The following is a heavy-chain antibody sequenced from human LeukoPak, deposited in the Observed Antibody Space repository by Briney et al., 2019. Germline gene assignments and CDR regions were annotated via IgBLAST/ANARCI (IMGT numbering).Heavy chain of an antibody. Sequence: PGGSLRLSCAASGFTVSNNYISWVRQAPGKGLEWVSVIYAGGSTYYPDSVKGRFTISRDNSKNTLYLQMDSLRSEDTAVYYCATNGYSGTYNRYFDSWGQGTLVTVSS. V-gene: IGHV3-53*05. CDR1: GFTVSNNY. J-gene: IGHJ4*02. D-gene: IGHD1-26*01. CDR3: ATNGYSGTYNRYFDS. CDR2: IYAGGST.